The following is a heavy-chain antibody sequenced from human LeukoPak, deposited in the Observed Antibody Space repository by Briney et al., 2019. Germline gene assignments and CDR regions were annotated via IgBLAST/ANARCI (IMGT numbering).Heavy chain of an antibody. CDR1: GFPFNTYG. J-gene: IGHJ5*02. Sequence: GRALRLSCAASGFPFNTYGMHWVRQAPGKGLEWLAVISYGGGDQYYADSVKGRLTISRDNSKNALYLQMNSLRAEDTAVYYCAKDGGFGSSWYEDWFDPWGQGTLVTVSS. CDR3: AKDGGFGSSWYEDWFDP. CDR2: ISYGGGDQ. V-gene: IGHV3-30*18. D-gene: IGHD6-13*01.